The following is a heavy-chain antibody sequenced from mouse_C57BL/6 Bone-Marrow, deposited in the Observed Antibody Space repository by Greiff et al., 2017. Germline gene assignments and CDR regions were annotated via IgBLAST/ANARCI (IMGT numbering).Heavy chain of an antibody. CDR1: GFSLSTSGMG. V-gene: IGHV8-12*01. J-gene: IGHJ4*01. Sequence: QVQLKESGPGILQSSQTLSLSCSFSGFSLSTSGMGVIWIRQPSGKGLEWLAHIYWDDDKRSNPSLKSRLTISNDTSRNQVFLKITSVDTADTATYYCARRRGYDRSSYAMDYWGQGTSVTVSS. D-gene: IGHD2-2*01. CDR3: ARRRGYDRSSYAMDY. CDR2: IYWDDDK.